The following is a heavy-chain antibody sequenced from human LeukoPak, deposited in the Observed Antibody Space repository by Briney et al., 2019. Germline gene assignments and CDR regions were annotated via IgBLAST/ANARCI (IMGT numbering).Heavy chain of an antibody. V-gene: IGHV1-18*01. CDR3: ARDRMDTGTYFDY. Sequence: ASVKVSCKSSGYTFTTYGITWVRQAPGQGLEWMGWISTYNGNTNYAQKLQGRVAMTTDTSTSTAYMELRSLRSDDTAMYYCARDRMDTGTYFDYWGQGTLVTVSS. CDR2: ISTYNGNT. D-gene: IGHD5-18*01. CDR1: GYTFTTYG. J-gene: IGHJ4*02.